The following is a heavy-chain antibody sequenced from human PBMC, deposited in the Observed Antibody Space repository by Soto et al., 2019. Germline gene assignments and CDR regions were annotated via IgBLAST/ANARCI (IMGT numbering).Heavy chain of an antibody. J-gene: IGHJ4*02. Sequence: QVQLKESGPGLVKPSQTLSLTCTVSGGSISSGDYYWSWIRQPPGKGLEWIGYIYYSGSTYYNPSLKSRVTISVDTSKNQFSLKLNSVTAADTAVYYCAIYTAMEPTFDYWGQGTLVTVSS. CDR1: GGSISSGDYY. CDR3: AIYTAMEPTFDY. CDR2: IYYSGST. V-gene: IGHV4-30-4*01. D-gene: IGHD5-18*01.